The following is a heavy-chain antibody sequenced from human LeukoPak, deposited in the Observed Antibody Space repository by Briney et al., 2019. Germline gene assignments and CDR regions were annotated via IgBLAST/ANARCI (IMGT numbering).Heavy chain of an antibody. CDR3: ARERYCSSTSCVDY. J-gene: IGHJ4*02. V-gene: IGHV3-66*02. D-gene: IGHD2-2*01. Sequence: PGGSLRLSCAASGFTVSSNYMSWVRQAPGKGLEWVSVIYSGGSTYYADSVKGRFTISRDNSKNTLYLQMNSLRAEDTAVYYCARERYCSSTSCVDYWGQGTLVTVSS. CDR2: IYSGGST. CDR1: GFTVSSNY.